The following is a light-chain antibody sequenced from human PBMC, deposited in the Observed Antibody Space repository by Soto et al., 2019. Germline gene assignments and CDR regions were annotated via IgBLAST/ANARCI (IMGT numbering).Light chain of an antibody. CDR2: GAS. CDR1: QSVSSSY. V-gene: IGKV3-20*01. J-gene: IGKJ2*01. Sequence: VLTQSPGTLSLSPGERATLSCRASQSVSSSYLAWYQQKPGQAPRLLIYGASSRATGIPDRFSGSGSGTDFTLTISRLEPEDSAVYYCQQYGTSSYTFGQGTKVDI. CDR3: QQYGTSSYT.